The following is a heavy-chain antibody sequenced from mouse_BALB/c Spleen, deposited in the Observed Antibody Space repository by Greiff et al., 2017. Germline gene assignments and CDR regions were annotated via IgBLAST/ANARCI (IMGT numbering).Heavy chain of an antibody. CDR2: ISYSGST. J-gene: IGHJ2*01. V-gene: IGHV3-2*02. CDR1: GYSITSDYA. CDR3: ARWGWLS. D-gene: IGHD2-3*01. Sequence: EVKLMESGPGLVKPSQSLSLTCTVTGYSITSDYAWNWIRQFPGNKLEWMGYISYSGSTSYNPSLKSRISITRDTSKNQFFLQLNSVTTEDTATYYCARWGWLSWGQGTTLTVSS.